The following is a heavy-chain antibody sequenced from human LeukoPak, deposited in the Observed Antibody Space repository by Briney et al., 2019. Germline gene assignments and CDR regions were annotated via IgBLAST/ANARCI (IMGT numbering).Heavy chain of an antibody. Sequence: PGGSLRLSCAASGFTVSSNYMSWVRQAPGKGLEWVSVIYSGGSTYYADSVKGRFTISRDNSKNTLYLQMNSLRAEDTAVYYCARAGRTGYYGSGSSYYYYYGMDVWGKGTTVTVSS. CDR1: GFTVSSNY. J-gene: IGHJ6*04. D-gene: IGHD3-10*01. V-gene: IGHV3-53*01. CDR3: ARAGRTGYYGSGSSYYYYYGMDV. CDR2: IYSGGST.